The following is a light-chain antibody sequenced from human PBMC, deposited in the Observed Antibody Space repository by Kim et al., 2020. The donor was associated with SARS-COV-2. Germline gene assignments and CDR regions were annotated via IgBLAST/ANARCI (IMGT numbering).Light chain of an antibody. CDR2: AAS. V-gene: IGKV1-39*01. J-gene: IGKJ1*01. Sequence: DIQMTQSPSSLSASVGDRVTITCRASQSISSYLNWYQQKPGKAPKLLIYAASSLQSGVPSRFSGSGYGTDFTLTISSLRPDDFASYCCQQSWTFGQGTKVDIK. CDR1: QSISSY. CDR3: QQSWT.